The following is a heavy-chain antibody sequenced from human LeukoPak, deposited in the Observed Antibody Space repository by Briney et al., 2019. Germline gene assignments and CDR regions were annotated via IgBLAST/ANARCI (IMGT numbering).Heavy chain of an antibody. CDR3: ARDAWDVVVPAATDAFDI. CDR2: ISSSASTI. D-gene: IGHD2-2*01. V-gene: IGHV3-48*03. CDR1: GFTFSSYE. J-gene: IGHJ3*02. Sequence: GGSLRLSCAASGFTFSSYEMNWVRQAPGKGPEWVSYISSSASTIYYADSVKGRFTISRDNAKNSLFLQMNSLRAEDTAVYYCARDAWDVVVPAATDAFDIWGQGTMVTVSS.